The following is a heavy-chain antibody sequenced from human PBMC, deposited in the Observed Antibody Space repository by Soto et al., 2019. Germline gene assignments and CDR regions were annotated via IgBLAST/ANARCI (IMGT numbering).Heavy chain of an antibody. V-gene: IGHV3-48*02. Sequence: GGSLRLSCAASGFTFSSYSMNWVRQAPGKGLEWVSYISGTSSTIYYADSVKGRFTISRDNAKNSLYLQMNSLRDEDTAVYYCARGSTGTTTGDAFDISGQGTMVTVSS. CDR1: GFTFSSYS. D-gene: IGHD1-1*01. CDR2: ISGTSSTI. CDR3: ARGSTGTTTGDAFDI. J-gene: IGHJ3*02.